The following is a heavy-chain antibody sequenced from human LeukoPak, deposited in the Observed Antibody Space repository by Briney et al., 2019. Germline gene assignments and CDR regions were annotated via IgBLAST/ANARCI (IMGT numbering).Heavy chain of an antibody. Sequence: ASVKVSCKASGHTFTSYVISWVRQAPGQGLEWIGWISAYNVNANYAQKLQGRVTMTTDTSTSTAYIELRSLRSDDPAVYYCASRGAGYENCAFHIWDQGTMVTVPS. D-gene: IGHD5-12*01. CDR1: GHTFTSYV. J-gene: IGHJ3*02. CDR3: ASRGAGYENCAFHI. CDR2: ISAYNVNA. V-gene: IGHV1-18*01.